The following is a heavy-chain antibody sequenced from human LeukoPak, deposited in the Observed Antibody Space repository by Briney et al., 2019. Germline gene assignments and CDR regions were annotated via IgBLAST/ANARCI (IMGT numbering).Heavy chain of an antibody. D-gene: IGHD6-19*01. CDR3: AREVIAVAGAFDY. CDR1: GFTFSSYA. V-gene: IGHV3-23*01. Sequence: GGSLRLSCAASGFTFSSYAMSWVRQAPGKGLEWVSAISGSGGSTYYADSVKGRFTISRDNSKNSLYLQMNSLRAEDTAVYNCAREVIAVAGAFDYWGQGTLVTVSS. CDR2: ISGSGGST. J-gene: IGHJ4*02.